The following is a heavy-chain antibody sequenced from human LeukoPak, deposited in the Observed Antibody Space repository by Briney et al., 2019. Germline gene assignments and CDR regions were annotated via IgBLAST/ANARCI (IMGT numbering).Heavy chain of an antibody. Sequence: GGSLRLSCAASGFTFSSYAMSWVRQAPGKGLEWVSAISGSGGSTYYADSVKGRFTISRDNSKNTLYLQMNSLRAEDTAVYYCARGVPNCSDTSCYYDYWGQGTLVSVSS. J-gene: IGHJ4*02. V-gene: IGHV3-23*01. CDR3: ARGVPNCSDTSCYYDY. D-gene: IGHD2-2*01. CDR1: GFTFSSYA. CDR2: ISGSGGST.